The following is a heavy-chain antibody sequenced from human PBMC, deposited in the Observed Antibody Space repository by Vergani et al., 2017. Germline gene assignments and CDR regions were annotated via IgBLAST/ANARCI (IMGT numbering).Heavy chain of an antibody. Sequence: EVQLVESGGGLVQPGGSLRLSCAASGFTFSSYAMSWVRQAPGKGLEWVSAISGSGGSTYYADSVKGRFTISRDNSKNTLYLQMNSLRAEDTAVYYRAKDGSSWYSPVRPYNWFDPWGQGTLVTVSS. V-gene: IGHV3-23*04. J-gene: IGHJ5*02. CDR3: AKDGSSWYSPVRPYNWFDP. D-gene: IGHD6-13*01. CDR2: ISGSGGST. CDR1: GFTFSSYA.